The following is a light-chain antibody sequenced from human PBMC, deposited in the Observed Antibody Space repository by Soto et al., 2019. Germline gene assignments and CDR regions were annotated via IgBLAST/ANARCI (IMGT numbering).Light chain of an antibody. V-gene: IGLV2-14*03. CDR1: SRDIGAYDL. J-gene: IGLJ1*01. Sequence: QSVLTQPASVSGSPGQSITISCSGTSRDIGAYDLFSWYQQHPGRAPKLIIYEVSHRFSGLSYRLSGSKSDNTPSLTIYGLHAEDEGDYYCTSFAPGRIYVFGSGTKAPVV. CDR2: EVS. CDR3: TSFAPGRIYV.